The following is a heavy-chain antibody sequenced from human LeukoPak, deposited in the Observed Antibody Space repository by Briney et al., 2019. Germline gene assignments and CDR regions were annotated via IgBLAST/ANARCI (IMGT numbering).Heavy chain of an antibody. J-gene: IGHJ4*02. CDR1: GFTFSSYA. V-gene: IGHV3-23*01. Sequence: SGGSLRLSCAASGFTFSSYAMSWVRQAPGKGLEWVSAISGSGGSTYYADSVKGRFTISRDNSKNTLYLQMTSLRAEDTAVYYCAKCPYDFWTGYFDYWGQGTRVTVSS. CDR2: ISGSGGST. D-gene: IGHD3-3*01. CDR3: AKCPYDFWTGYFDY.